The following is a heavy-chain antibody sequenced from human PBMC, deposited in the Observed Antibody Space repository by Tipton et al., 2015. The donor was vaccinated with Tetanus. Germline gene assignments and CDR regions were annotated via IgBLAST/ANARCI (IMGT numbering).Heavy chain of an antibody. D-gene: IGHD4-17*01. CDR2: INHSGST. J-gene: IGHJ4*02. CDR1: GGSFSGYY. Sequence: LRLSCAVYGGSFSGYYWSWIRQPPGKGLEWIGEINHSGSTNYNPSLKSRVTISVDPSKNQFSLKLSSVTAADTAVYYCARRTTVTPFDYWGQGTLVTVSS. CDR3: ARRTTVTPFDY. V-gene: IGHV4-34*01.